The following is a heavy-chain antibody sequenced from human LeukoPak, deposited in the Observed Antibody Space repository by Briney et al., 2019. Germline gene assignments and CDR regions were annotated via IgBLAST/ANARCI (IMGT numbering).Heavy chain of an antibody. Sequence: GGSLRLSCAASGFTFSNFAMHWVRQAPGRGPEWVAAISYDGNNKYYADSVKGRFTISRDNSKNTLYLQMNSLRAEDTAVYYCARVRREMKRSLGRTTEYSYYYYMDVWGKGTTVTVSS. J-gene: IGHJ6*03. CDR1: GFTFSNFA. CDR3: ARVRREMKRSLGRTTEYSYYYYMDV. V-gene: IGHV3-30*04. D-gene: IGHD1/OR15-1a*01. CDR2: ISYDGNNK.